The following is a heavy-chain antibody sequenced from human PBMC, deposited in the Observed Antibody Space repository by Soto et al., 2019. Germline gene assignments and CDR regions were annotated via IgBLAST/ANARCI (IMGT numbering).Heavy chain of an antibody. CDR1: GFTFSSYA. CDR2: ISYDGSNK. CDR3: ATGGIAARDYYYYGMDV. V-gene: IGHV3-30-3*01. J-gene: IGHJ6*02. D-gene: IGHD6-6*01. Sequence: QVQLVESGGGVVQPGRSLRLSCAASGFTFSSYAMHWVRQAPGKGLEWVAVISYDGSNKYYADSVKGRFTISRDNSKNTLYLQMNSLRAEDTAVYYCATGGIAARDYYYYGMDVWGQGTTVTVSS.